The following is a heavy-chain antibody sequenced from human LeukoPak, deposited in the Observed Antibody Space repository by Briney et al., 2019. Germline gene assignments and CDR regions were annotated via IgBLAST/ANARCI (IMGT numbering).Heavy chain of an antibody. CDR3: ARDDAYCSGGSCYTRVLDY. CDR1: GFTFSSYS. J-gene: IGHJ4*02. Sequence: GGSLRLSCAASGFTFSSYSMNWVRQAPGEGLEWVSSISSSSSYIYYADSVKGRFTISRDNAKNSLYLQMNSLRAEDTAVYYCARDDAYCSGGSCYTRVLDYWGQGTLVTVSS. V-gene: IGHV3-21*01. D-gene: IGHD2-15*01. CDR2: ISSSSSYI.